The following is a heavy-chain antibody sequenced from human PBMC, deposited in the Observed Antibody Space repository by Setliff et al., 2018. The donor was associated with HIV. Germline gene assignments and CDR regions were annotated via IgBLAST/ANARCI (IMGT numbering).Heavy chain of an antibody. CDR2: MNPNSGAT. J-gene: IGHJ3*02. CDR1: GHPFSNYD. D-gene: IGHD1-26*01. CDR3: AREVGTYSGSYAVADGFDI. V-gene: IGHV1-8*01. Sequence: ASVKVSCKTSGHPFSNYDIIWVRRATGQGLEWMGWMNPNSGATGYAQKFKDRFIMTRDTSIRTAYMELSSLRSEDTAVYYCAREVGTYSGSYAVADGFDIWGQGTMVTVSS.